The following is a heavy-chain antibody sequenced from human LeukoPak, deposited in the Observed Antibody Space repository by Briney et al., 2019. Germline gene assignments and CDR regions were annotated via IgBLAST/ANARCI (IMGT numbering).Heavy chain of an antibody. Sequence: PSETLSLTCAVSGGSISSGNWWSWVRQPPGKGLEWIGEIYHSGSTNYNPSLKSRVTISVDKSKNQFSLKLSSVTAADTAVYYCARDPGYSYGYSWYFDLWGRGTLVTVSS. V-gene: IGHV4-4*02. CDR2: IYHSGST. J-gene: IGHJ2*01. CDR3: ARDPGYSYGYSWYFDL. D-gene: IGHD5-18*01. CDR1: GGSISSGNW.